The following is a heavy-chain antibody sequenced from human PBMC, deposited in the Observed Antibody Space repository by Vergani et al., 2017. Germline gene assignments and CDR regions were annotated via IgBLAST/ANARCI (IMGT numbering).Heavy chain of an antibody. CDR1: GASIKNDFYY. V-gene: IGHV4-61*02. D-gene: IGHD4-23*01. J-gene: IGHJ3*01. Sequence: QVQLQESGPGLVKPSQTLSLTCTVSGASIKNDFYYWHWIRQPAGKGLEWIGRIYVSGITDYNSSLQSRVSMSVDTSKNQFSLTLTSVTAADTAVYYCARDNKQLRPRAFDLWGQGKMGTVSS. CDR3: ARDNKQLRPRAFDL. CDR2: IYVSGIT.